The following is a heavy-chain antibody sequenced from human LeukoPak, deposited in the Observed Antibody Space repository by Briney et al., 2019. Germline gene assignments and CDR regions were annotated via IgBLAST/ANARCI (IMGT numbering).Heavy chain of an antibody. V-gene: IGHV3-66*02. J-gene: IGHJ4*02. D-gene: IGHD2-2*01. CDR2: IYSGGRI. CDR1: GFTVSSNY. CDR3: ARGPYDIVEVPAAIAFDY. Sequence: GGSLRLSCAASGFTVSSNYMSWVRQAPGKGLEWVSVIYSGGRIYYADSVKGRFTISRDNSKNTLYLQMNSLRAEDTALYYCARGPYDIVEVPAAIAFDYWGQGTLVTVSS.